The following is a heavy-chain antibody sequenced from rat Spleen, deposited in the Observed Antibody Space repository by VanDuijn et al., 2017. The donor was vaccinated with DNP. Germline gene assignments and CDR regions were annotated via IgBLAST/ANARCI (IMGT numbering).Heavy chain of an antibody. J-gene: IGHJ4*01. V-gene: IGHV5S13*01. CDR3: ARVGDLHDGGSGDALDA. D-gene: IGHD1-12*02. Sequence: EVQLVESGGGLVQPGRSLKLSCAASGFTFSNYGMAWVRQAPTKGLEWVTSMSPSGGGTSYRDSVKGRFTISRDNAKSTLYLQMESLRSEDTATYYCARVGDLHDGGSGDALDAWGQGTSVTVSS. CDR2: MSPSGGGT. CDR1: GFTFSNYG.